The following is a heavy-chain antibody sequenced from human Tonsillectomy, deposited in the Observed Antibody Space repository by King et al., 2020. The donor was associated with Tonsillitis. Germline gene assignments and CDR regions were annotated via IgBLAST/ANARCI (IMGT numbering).Heavy chain of an antibody. D-gene: IGHD2-8*01. J-gene: IGHJ6*02. V-gene: IGHV4-59*01. CDR2: IHDSGST. CDR1: GDSFSSYY. CDR3: ARGKVFCRGGGVCLDG. Sequence: VQLQESGPGLVRPSETLSLTCTVSGDSFSSYYWSWIRQSPGKGLEWIGYIHDSGSTNCNLSLKRRATISIDTSKKQFFLKLSSVTAADTAVYYCARGKVFCRGGGVCLDGRGPGTNVTVS.